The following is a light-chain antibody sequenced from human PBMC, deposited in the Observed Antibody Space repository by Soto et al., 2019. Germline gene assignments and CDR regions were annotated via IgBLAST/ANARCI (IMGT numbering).Light chain of an antibody. CDR2: GAS. CDR3: QKYDSAPRT. V-gene: IGKV1-27*01. Sequence: DIQMTQSPSSLSASVGDRVTITCRASQGISNYLAWYQQKPGKVPKLLIYGASTLQSGVPSRFSGSGSGTDFTLTINTLQPEDIATYYCQKYDSAPRTFGPGTKVEIK. CDR1: QGISNY. J-gene: IGKJ1*01.